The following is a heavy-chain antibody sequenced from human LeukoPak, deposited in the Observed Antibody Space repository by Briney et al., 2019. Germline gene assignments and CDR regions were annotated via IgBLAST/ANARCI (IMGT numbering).Heavy chain of an antibody. CDR1: GGSISSSSYY. J-gene: IGHJ4*02. D-gene: IGHD1-1*01. CDR3: ARGNLEFDY. Sequence: SETLSLTCTVSGGSISSSSYYWSWIRQPPGKGLEWIGSIYYSGSTYYNPSLKSRVTISVDTSKNQFSLKLSSVTPEDTAVYYCARGNLEFDYWGQGTLVTVSS. V-gene: IGHV4-39*01. CDR2: IYYSGST.